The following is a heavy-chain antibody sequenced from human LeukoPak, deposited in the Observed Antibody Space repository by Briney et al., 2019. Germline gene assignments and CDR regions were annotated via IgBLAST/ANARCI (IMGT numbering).Heavy chain of an antibody. CDR2: ISAYNGNT. Sequence: VASVKVSCKASGYTFTSYGISWVRQAPGQGLEWMGWISAYNGNTNYAQKLQGRVTMTTDTSTSTAYMELRSLRSDDTAVYYCAKDFRGGSHPGSSAFDIWGQGTMVTVSS. CDR3: AKDFRGGSHPGSSAFDI. D-gene: IGHD1-26*01. J-gene: IGHJ3*02. V-gene: IGHV1-18*01. CDR1: GYTFTSYG.